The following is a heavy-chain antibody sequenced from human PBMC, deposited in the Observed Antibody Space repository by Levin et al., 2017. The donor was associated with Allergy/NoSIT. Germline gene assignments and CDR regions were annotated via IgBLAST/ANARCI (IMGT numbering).Heavy chain of an antibody. D-gene: IGHD2-8*02. J-gene: IGHJ4*02. CDR2: IYYSGST. CDR3: ARFGVLGPFDY. V-gene: IGHV4-59*01. CDR1: GGSISSYY. Sequence: SQTLSLTCTVSGGSISSYYWSWIRQPPGKGLEWIGYIYYSGSTNYNPSLKSRVTISVDTSKNQFSLKLSSVTAADTAVYYCARFGVLGPFDYWGQGTLVTVSS.